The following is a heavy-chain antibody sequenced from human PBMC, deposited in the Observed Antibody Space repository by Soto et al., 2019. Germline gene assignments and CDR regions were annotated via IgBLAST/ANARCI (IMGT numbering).Heavy chain of an antibody. CDR1: GFTFSSYA. CDR2: ISYDGSNK. J-gene: IGHJ4*02. Sequence: QVQLVESGGGVVQPGRSLRLSCAASGFTFSSYAMHWVRQAPGKGLEWVAVISYDGSNKYYADSVKGRFTISIDNSKNTLYLQMNSLRAEDTAVYYCARGRVVAATYYFDYWGQGTLVTVSS. D-gene: IGHD2-15*01. V-gene: IGHV3-30-3*01. CDR3: ARGRVVAATYYFDY.